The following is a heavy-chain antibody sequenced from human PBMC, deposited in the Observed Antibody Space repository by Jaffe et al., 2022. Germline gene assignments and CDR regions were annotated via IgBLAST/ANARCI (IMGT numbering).Heavy chain of an antibody. CDR3: ARAKEVGSGWYSPLVGFDL. V-gene: IGHV1-2*06. Sequence: QVQLVQSGAEVKKPGASVKVSCKASGYTFTGYYMHWVRQAPGQGLEWMGRINPNSGGTNYAQKFQGRVTMTRDTSISTAYMELSRLRSDDTAVYYCARAKEVGSGWYSPLVGFDLWGRGTLVTVSS. CDR1: GYTFTGYY. J-gene: IGHJ2*01. CDR2: INPNSGGT. D-gene: IGHD6-19*01.